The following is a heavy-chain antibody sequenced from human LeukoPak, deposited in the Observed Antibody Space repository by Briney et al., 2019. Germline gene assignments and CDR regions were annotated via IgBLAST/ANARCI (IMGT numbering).Heavy chain of an antibody. D-gene: IGHD6-19*01. J-gene: IGHJ4*02. CDR3: AKDTVNSGSPY. CDR2: IFPSGGEI. V-gene: IGHV3-23*01. CDR1: GFTFSTFA. Sequence: GVSLRLSCAASGFTFSTFAMIWVRQPPGKGLEWVSSIFPSGGEIHYADSVRGRFTISRDISKSTLSLQMNSLRAEDTAIYCCAKDTVNSGSPYWGQGTLVTVSS.